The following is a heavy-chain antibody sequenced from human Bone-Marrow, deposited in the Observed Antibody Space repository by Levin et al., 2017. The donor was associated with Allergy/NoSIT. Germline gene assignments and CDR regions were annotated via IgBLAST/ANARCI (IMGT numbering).Heavy chain of an antibody. D-gene: IGHD4-17*01. J-gene: IGHJ2*01. CDR3: ARELGPTTVTTYWYFDL. Sequence: SETLSLTCAVSGGSISSSNWWSWVRQPPGKGLEWIGEIYHSGSTNYNPSLKSRVTISVDKSKNQFSLKLSSVTAADTAVYYCARELGPTTVTTYWYFDLWGRGTLVTVSS. CDR1: GGSISSSNW. V-gene: IGHV4-4*02. CDR2: IYHSGST.